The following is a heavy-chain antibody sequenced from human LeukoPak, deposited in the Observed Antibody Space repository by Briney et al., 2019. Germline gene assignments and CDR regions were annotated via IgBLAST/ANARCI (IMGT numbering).Heavy chain of an antibody. J-gene: IGHJ4*02. CDR1: GFTFSSYE. CDR2: ISSSGSTI. CDR3: ARDYAYCGGDCYPYYFDY. V-gene: IGHV3-48*03. Sequence: PGGSLRLSCAASGFTFSSYEMNWVRQAPGKGLEWVSYISSSGSTIYYADSVKGRFTISRDNAKNSLYLQMNSLRAEDTAVYYCARDYAYCGGDCYPYYFDYWGQGTLVTVSS. D-gene: IGHD2-21*02.